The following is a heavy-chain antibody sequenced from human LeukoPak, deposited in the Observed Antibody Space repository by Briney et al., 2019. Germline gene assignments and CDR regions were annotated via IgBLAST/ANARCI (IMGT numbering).Heavy chain of an antibody. CDR2: IGSGADL. D-gene: IGHD3-16*01. J-gene: IGHJ5*02. CDR1: GFAFGVHA. V-gene: IGHV3-23*01. Sequence: GGSLRLSCVGSGFAFGVHAMSGVRQAPGKGPEWGTTIGSGADLFDAESVKGRFTLSRDDQRNTVWLQMNSMRAEDTALYYCAKDWTPHNRVYDCLDAWGQGTQVTVSS. CDR3: AKDWTPHNRVYDCLDA.